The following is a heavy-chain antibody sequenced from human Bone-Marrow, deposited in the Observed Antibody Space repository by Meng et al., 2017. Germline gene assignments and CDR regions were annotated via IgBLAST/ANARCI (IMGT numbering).Heavy chain of an antibody. J-gene: IGHJ4*02. V-gene: IGHV3-30*04. CDR3: ARGSPPSPIYFDY. Sequence: GGPLRLSCAASGFTVSSYAMHWVRQAPGKGLEWVAVISYDGSNKYYADSVKGRFTISRDNSKNTLYLQMNSLRAEDTAVYYCARGSPPSPIYFDYWGQGTLVTVSS. CDR2: ISYDGSNK. D-gene: IGHD2-15*01. CDR1: GFTVSSYA.